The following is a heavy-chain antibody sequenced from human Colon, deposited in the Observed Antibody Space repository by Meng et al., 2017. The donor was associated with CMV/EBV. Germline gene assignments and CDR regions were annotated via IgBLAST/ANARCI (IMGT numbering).Heavy chain of an antibody. J-gene: IGHJ4*02. CDR3: ARDSNLSGLAY. Sequence: QVHLRESGPGLVKPSETLSLTCTVSGASITSYYWSWFRQPAGKGLEWIGRVYISGNTNYNPSLKSRVTMSIDTSKNQLSLNIRSVTAAGTAVYYCARDSNLSGLAYWGQGTLVTVSS. CDR1: GASITSYY. V-gene: IGHV4-4*07. CDR2: VYISGNT. D-gene: IGHD3-10*01.